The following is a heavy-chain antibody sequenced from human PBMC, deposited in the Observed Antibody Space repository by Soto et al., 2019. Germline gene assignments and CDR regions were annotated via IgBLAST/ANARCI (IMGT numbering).Heavy chain of an antibody. Sequence: GESLKISCKGSGYSFTSYWISWVRQMPGKGLEWMGRIDPSDSYPNYSPSFQGHVTISADKSVSTAYLQWSSLKASDTAIYYCARHSGCSGGSCYSVYYFGMDVWGQGTTVTVSS. CDR1: GYSFTSYW. CDR2: IDPSDSYP. CDR3: ARHSGCSGGSCYSVYYFGMDV. D-gene: IGHD2-15*01. J-gene: IGHJ6*02. V-gene: IGHV5-10-1*01.